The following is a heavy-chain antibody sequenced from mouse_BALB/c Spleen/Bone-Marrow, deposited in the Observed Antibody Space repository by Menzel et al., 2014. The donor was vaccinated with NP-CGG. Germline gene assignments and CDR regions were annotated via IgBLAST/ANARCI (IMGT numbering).Heavy chain of an antibody. D-gene: IGHD1-1*01. CDR3: ARDYYGSICY. CDR2: INRNGGST. V-gene: IGHV5-6-3*01. CDR1: GFTFSSYG. Sequence: EVQGVESGGGLVQPVGALILSWAASGFTFSSYGMSWVRQTPDKRRELVATINRNGGSTYYPDSEKGRFTISRDNTNNTLYLQMSSLKSEDTAMYYCARDYYGSICYWFLGIPLPGSS. J-gene: IGHJ2*01.